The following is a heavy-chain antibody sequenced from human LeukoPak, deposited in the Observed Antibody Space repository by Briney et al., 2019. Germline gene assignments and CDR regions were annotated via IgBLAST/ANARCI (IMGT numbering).Heavy chain of an antibody. V-gene: IGHV3-48*02. J-gene: IGHJ4*02. D-gene: IGHD3-22*01. Sequence: PGGSLRLSCAASGFTFSSYSMNWVRQAPGKGLEWVSYISSSSSTIYYADFVKGRFTISRDNAKNSLYLQMNSLRDEDTAVYYCASPGGHYYDSSGYVYYWGQGTLVTVSS. CDR2: ISSSSSTI. CDR3: ASPGGHYYDSSGYVYY. CDR1: GFTFSSYS.